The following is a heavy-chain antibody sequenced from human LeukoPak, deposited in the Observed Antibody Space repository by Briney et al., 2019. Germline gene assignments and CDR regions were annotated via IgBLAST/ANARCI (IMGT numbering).Heavy chain of an antibody. Sequence: PSETLSLTCAVYGGSFSGYYWSWIRQPPGKGLEWIGEINHSGSTNYNPSLKSRVTISVDTSKNQFSLKLSSVTAADTAVHYCARGRSSGYYHSRPNYFDYWGQGTLVTVSS. CDR3: ARGRSSGYYHSRPNYFDY. CDR2: INHSGST. D-gene: IGHD3-22*01. CDR1: GGSFSGYY. J-gene: IGHJ4*02. V-gene: IGHV4-34*01.